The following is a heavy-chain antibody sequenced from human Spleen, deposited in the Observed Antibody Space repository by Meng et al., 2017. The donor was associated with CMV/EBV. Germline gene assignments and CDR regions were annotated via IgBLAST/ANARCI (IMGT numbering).Heavy chain of an antibody. V-gene: IGHV3-30*02. CDR3: AVGAEDAFDI. J-gene: IGHJ3*02. D-gene: IGHD1-26*01. Sequence: GESLKISCAASGFTFSNYGMHWVRQAPGKGLEWVTFIWYDGSNKYYADSVKGRFTISRDNSKNTLYLQMNTLRVEDTAVYYCAVGAEDAFDIWGQGTMVTVSS. CDR2: IWYDGSNK. CDR1: GFTFSNYG.